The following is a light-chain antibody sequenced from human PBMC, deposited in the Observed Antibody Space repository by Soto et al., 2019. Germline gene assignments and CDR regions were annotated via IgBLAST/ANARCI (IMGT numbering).Light chain of an antibody. CDR2: GAS. Sequence: EIVLTQSPGTLSLSPGERATLSCRASQSVSSNYLAWYQQKPGQAPRLLIYGASSRATGIPDRFSGSGSGTDFTLTISRLELEDFAVYYCQQYGSSLTWTFGQGTKVEIK. V-gene: IGKV3-20*01. CDR1: QSVSSNY. CDR3: QQYGSSLTWT. J-gene: IGKJ1*01.